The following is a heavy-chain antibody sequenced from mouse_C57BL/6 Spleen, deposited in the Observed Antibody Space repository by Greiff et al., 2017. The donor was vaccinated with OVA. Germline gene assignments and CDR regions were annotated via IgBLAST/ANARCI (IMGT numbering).Heavy chain of an antibody. J-gene: IGHJ1*03. CDR2: IDPSDSET. Sequence: QVQLQQSGAELVRPGSSVKLSCKASGYTFTSYWMHWVKQRPIQGLEWIGNIDPSDSETHYNQKFKDKATLTVDKSSSTAYMQLSSLTSEDSAVYYCAVPSGSSYWYFDVWGTGTTVTVSS. CDR1: GYTFTSYW. V-gene: IGHV1-52*01. D-gene: IGHD1-1*01. CDR3: AVPSGSSYWYFDV.